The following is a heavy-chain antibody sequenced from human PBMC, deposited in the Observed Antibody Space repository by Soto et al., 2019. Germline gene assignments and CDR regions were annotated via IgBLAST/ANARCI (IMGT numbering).Heavy chain of an antibody. V-gene: IGHV5-51*01. CDR2: IYPGDSDT. Sequence: GESLKISCKGSGYSFTSYWIGWVRQMPGKGLEWMGIIYPGDSDTRYGPSFQGQVTISADKSISTAYLQWSSLKASDTAMYYCARTPPGYSYGHEGWSWFDPWGQGTLVTVSS. D-gene: IGHD5-18*01. J-gene: IGHJ5*02. CDR3: ARTPPGYSYGHEGWSWFDP. CDR1: GYSFTSYW.